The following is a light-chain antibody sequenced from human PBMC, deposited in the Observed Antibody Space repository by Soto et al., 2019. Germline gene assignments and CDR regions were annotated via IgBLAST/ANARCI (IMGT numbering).Light chain of an antibody. CDR3: VSYTTRITVI. CDR1: SSDVGYHNS. Sequence: QSALTQPASVSGSPGQSITISCTGTSSDVGYHNSVSWYQQQPGKAPKLMIYAVSNRPSGVSNRFSGSKSGNTASLTISVLQAEDEADYYCVSYTTRITVIFGGGTKLTVL. V-gene: IGLV2-14*03. CDR2: AVS. J-gene: IGLJ2*01.